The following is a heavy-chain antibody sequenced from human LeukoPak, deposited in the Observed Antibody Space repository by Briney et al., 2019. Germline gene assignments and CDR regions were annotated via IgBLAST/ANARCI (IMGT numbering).Heavy chain of an antibody. CDR1: GFTFSGYG. Sequence: QPGGSLRLSCAASGFTFSGYGMHWVRQAPGKGLEWVAVIWYDGSNKYYADSVKGRFTISRDNSKNTLYLQMDSLRAEDTAVYYCARDHVAAAGIDYWGQGTLVTVSS. D-gene: IGHD6-13*01. CDR3: ARDHVAAAGIDY. CDR2: IWYDGSNK. V-gene: IGHV3-33*01. J-gene: IGHJ4*02.